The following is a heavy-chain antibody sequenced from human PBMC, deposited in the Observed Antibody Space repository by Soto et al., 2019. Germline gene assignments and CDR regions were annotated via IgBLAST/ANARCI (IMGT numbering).Heavy chain of an antibody. CDR3: ARRAFGSSRSFDI. V-gene: IGHV3-23*01. D-gene: IGHD6-6*01. J-gene: IGHJ3*02. CDR1: GFAFSSHP. Sequence: LRLSCAASGFAFSSHPMSWVRQAPERGLEWVSGISDSGGLTYNADSVKGRFTISRDNSKNTLYLQMNSLRAEDTALYYCARRAFGSSRSFDIWGQGTMVT. CDR2: ISDSGGLT.